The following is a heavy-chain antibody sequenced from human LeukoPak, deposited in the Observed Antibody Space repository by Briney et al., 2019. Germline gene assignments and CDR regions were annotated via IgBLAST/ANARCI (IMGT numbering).Heavy chain of an antibody. CDR2: ISSSSSYI. Sequence: GGSLRLSCAASGFTFSSYSMIWVRQAPGKGLECVSSISSSSSYIYYADSVKGRFTISRDNAKNSLYLQMNSLRVEDTAGYYCARGYCSGGSCYSPLGYMDVWGKGATVTVSS. J-gene: IGHJ6*03. CDR1: GFTFSSYS. V-gene: IGHV3-21*01. CDR3: ARGYCSGGSCYSPLGYMDV. D-gene: IGHD2-15*01.